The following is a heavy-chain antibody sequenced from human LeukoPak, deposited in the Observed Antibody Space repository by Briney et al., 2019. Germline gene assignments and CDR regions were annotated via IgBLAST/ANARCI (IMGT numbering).Heavy chain of an antibody. Sequence: PGGSPRLSCAASGFTFSNYGMNWVRQAPGKGLEWVSALRSSGGSTYYADSVKGRFTISRDNAKNSLYLQMNSLRAEDTAVYYCARETSTFDYWGQGTLVTVSS. CDR2: LRSSGGST. J-gene: IGHJ4*02. CDR1: GFTFSNYG. CDR3: ARETSTFDY. V-gene: IGHV3-21*06.